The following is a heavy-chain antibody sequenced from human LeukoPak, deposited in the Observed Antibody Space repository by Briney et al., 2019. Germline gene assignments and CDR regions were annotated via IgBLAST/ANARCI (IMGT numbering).Heavy chain of an antibody. CDR3: ARVVAARDYFDY. J-gene: IGHJ4*02. V-gene: IGHV3-48*03. CDR1: GFTFSSYE. CDR2: ISSSGSTI. D-gene: IGHD2-15*01. Sequence: PGGSLRLSCAASGFTFSSYEMNWVRQAPGKGLEWVSYISSSGSTIYYADSVKGRFTISRDNAKNSLYLQMNSLSAEDTAVYYCARVVAARDYFDYWGQGTLVTVSS.